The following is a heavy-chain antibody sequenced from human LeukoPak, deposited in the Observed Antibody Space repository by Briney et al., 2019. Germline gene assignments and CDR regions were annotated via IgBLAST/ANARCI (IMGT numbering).Heavy chain of an antibody. D-gene: IGHD3-9*01. V-gene: IGHV4-30-4*01. Sequence: SETLSLTCTVSGGSISSGDYYWSWIRQPPGKGLEWIGYIYYSGSTYYNPSLKSRVTISVDTSKNQFSLKLSSVTAADTAVYYCARAKTDTYYMDVWGKGTTVTVSS. CDR3: ARAKTDTYYMDV. CDR1: GGSISSGDYY. J-gene: IGHJ6*03. CDR2: IYYSGST.